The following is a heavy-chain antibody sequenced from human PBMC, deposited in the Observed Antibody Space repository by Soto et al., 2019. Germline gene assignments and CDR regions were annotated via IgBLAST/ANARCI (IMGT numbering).Heavy chain of an antibody. D-gene: IGHD5-12*01. CDR1: GGSFSGYY. Sequence: SETLSLTCAVYGGSFSGYYWSWIRQPPGKGLEWIGEINHSGSTNYNPSLKSRVTISVDTSKNQFSLKLSSVTAADTAVYYCASTDSGYNPSGYWGQGTLVTVSS. V-gene: IGHV4-34*01. CDR2: INHSGST. J-gene: IGHJ4*02. CDR3: ASTDSGYNPSGY.